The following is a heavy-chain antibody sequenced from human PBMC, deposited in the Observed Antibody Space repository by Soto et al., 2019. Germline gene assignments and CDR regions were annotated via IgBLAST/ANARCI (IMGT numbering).Heavy chain of an antibody. V-gene: IGHV3-7*05. D-gene: IGHD2-2*01. Sequence: GGSLRLSCAASGFTFSDHWMSWVRQAPGKGLEWVANIKEDGNVKYYVDSVKGRFTISRDNAKNALYLQMNSLRAEDTAVYYCARDVDCSSRRCYPHNWFDPWGQGTLVTVSS. CDR2: IKEDGNVK. J-gene: IGHJ5*02. CDR1: GFTFSDHW. CDR3: ARDVDCSSRRCYPHNWFDP.